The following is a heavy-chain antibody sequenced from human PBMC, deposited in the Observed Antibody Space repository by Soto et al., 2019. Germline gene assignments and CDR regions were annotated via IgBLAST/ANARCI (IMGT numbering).Heavy chain of an antibody. J-gene: IGHJ4*02. V-gene: IGHV4-59*01. Sequence: PSETLSLTCTVSGGSISSYYWIWIRQPPGKGLEWIGYISYSGSTNYNPSLKSRPTISVDTSKNQFSLKLRSATAAGTAVYYCARASPYGDYALDFWGQGTLVTVSS. CDR1: GGSISSYY. D-gene: IGHD4-17*01. CDR2: ISYSGST. CDR3: ARASPYGDYALDF.